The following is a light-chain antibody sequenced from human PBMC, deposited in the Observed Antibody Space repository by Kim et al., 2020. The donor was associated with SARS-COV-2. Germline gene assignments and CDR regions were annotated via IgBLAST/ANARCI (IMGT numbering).Light chain of an antibody. J-gene: IGKJ4*01. Sequence: DIQMTQSPSSLSASVGDRVTITCQASQDISNYLNWYQQKPGKAPKLLIYDASNLETGVPSRFSGSGSGTDFTFTISSLQPEDIATYYCQQYDNLPLTLAEGPRWIS. V-gene: IGKV1-33*01. CDR2: DAS. CDR3: QQYDNLPLT. CDR1: QDISNY.